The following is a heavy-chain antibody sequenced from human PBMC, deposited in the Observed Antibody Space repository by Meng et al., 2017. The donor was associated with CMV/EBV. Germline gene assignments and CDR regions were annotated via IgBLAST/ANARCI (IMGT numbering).Heavy chain of an antibody. J-gene: IGHJ3*02. CDR2: IWYDGSNK. CDR3: ARESVVIQALGRAFDI. D-gene: IGHD2-2*01. CDR1: GFTFSSYG. Sequence: GESLKISCAASGFTFSSYGMHWVRQAPGKGLEWVAVIWYDGSNKYYADSVKGRFTTSRDNSKNTLYLQMNSLRAEDTAVYYCARESVVIQALGRAFDIWGQGTMVTVSS. V-gene: IGHV3-33*01.